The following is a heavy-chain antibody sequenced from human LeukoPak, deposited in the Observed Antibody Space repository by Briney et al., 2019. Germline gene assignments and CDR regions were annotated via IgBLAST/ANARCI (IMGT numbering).Heavy chain of an antibody. Sequence: PGGSLRLSCAASGFSVSSYYMSWVRQAPGKGLEWVSVIYSGGSTYYADSVKGRFTISRDNSKNTLYLQMNSLRAEDTAVYYCARDLLAPGIAAAGKDYWGQGTLVTVSS. CDR3: ARDLLAPGIAAAGKDY. D-gene: IGHD6-13*01. V-gene: IGHV3-66*01. CDR2: IYSGGST. J-gene: IGHJ4*02. CDR1: GFSVSSYY.